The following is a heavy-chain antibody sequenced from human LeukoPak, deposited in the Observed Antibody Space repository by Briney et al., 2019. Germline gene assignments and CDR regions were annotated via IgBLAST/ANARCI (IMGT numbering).Heavy chain of an antibody. Sequence: GGSLRLSCAASGFSFSTYWMNWVRQPPGKGLEWVANIMRDGSEKYYVDSVKGRFTISRDNAKNSLYLQMNSLRAEDTAVYYCARDPSRGYSYGYADYWGQGSLVIVFS. D-gene: IGHD5-18*01. V-gene: IGHV3-7*01. J-gene: IGHJ4*02. CDR2: IMRDGSEK. CDR3: ARDPSRGYSYGYADY. CDR1: GFSFSTYW.